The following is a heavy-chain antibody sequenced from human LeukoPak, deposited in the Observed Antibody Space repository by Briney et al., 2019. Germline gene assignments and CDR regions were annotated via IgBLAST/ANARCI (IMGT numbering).Heavy chain of an antibody. CDR3: ARGVYSSGWPTPAAY. CDR1: GGSFSGYY. Sequence: SETLSLTCAVSGGSFSGYYWSWIRQPPGKGLEWIGEINDSGSTNYNPSLKSRVTISVDTSKNQFSLKLSSVTAADTAVYYCARGVYSSGWPTPAAYWGQGTLVTVSS. CDR2: INDSGST. J-gene: IGHJ4*02. V-gene: IGHV4-34*01. D-gene: IGHD6-19*01.